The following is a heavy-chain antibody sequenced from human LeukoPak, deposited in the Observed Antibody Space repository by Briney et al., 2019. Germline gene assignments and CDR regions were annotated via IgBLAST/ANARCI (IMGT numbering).Heavy chain of an antibody. V-gene: IGHV1-69*05. CDR1: GGTFSSYA. CDR3: ARDPFPYGGYLDDY. D-gene: IGHD4-17*01. J-gene: IGHJ4*02. Sequence: ASVKVSCKASGGTFSSYAISWVRQAPGQGLEWMGRIIPIFGTANYAQKFQGRVTITTDESTSTAYMELSSLRSEDTAVYYRARDPFPYGGYLDDYWGQGTLVTVSS. CDR2: IIPIFGTA.